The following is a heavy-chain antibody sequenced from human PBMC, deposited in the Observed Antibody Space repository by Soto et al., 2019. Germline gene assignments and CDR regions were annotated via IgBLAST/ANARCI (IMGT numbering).Heavy chain of an antibody. J-gene: IGHJ4*02. V-gene: IGHV3-30-3*01. D-gene: IGHD6-19*01. CDR3: ARSVAVAGLDY. CDR1: GFTLSSYS. Sequence: LRLSCAASGFTLSSYSMHWVRQAPGEGLEWVGVISYDGNKKYYRDSVKGRFSNSRGTSNNTVHLQMNSLRPEDTAVYYCARSVAVAGLDYWGQGSLVTVSS. CDR2: ISYDGNKK.